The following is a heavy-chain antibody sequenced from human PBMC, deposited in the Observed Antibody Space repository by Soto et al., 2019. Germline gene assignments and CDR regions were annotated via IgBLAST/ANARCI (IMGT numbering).Heavy chain of an antibody. Sequence: SVKVSCKASGGTFSSYAISWVRQAPGQGLEWMGGIIPIFGTANYAQKFQGRVTITADESTSTAYMELSSLGSEDTAVYYCARGRHYGYYYYGMDVWGQGTTVTVSS. V-gene: IGHV1-69*13. D-gene: IGHD4-17*01. CDR2: IIPIFGTA. J-gene: IGHJ6*02. CDR1: GGTFSSYA. CDR3: ARGRHYGYYYYGMDV.